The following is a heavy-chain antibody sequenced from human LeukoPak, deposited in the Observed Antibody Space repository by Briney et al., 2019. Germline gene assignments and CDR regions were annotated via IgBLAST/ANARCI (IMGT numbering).Heavy chain of an antibody. Sequence: GGTLRLSCAASGFTFSSYGMTWVRQAPGKGLEWVSSISSSGSTIYYADSVKGRFTISRDNAKNSLYLQMNSLRAEDTAVYYCAELGITMIGGVWGKGTTVTISS. CDR3: AELGITMIGGV. J-gene: IGHJ6*04. CDR1: GFTFSSYG. CDR2: ISSSGSTI. D-gene: IGHD3-10*02. V-gene: IGHV3-48*04.